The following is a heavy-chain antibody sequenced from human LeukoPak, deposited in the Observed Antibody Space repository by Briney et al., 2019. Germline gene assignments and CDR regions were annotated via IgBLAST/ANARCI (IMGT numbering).Heavy chain of an antibody. V-gene: IGHV3-23*01. CDR2: ISGGGGST. D-gene: IGHD3-3*01. CDR3: AKDPVLRFLEWSSPSYFDY. Sequence: GGSLRLSCAASGFTFSSYAMSWVRQAPGKGLEWVSAISGGGGSTYYADSVKGRFTTSRDNSKNTLYLQMNSLRAEDTAVYYCAKDPVLRFLEWSSPSYFDYWGQGTLVTVSS. J-gene: IGHJ4*02. CDR1: GFTFSSYA.